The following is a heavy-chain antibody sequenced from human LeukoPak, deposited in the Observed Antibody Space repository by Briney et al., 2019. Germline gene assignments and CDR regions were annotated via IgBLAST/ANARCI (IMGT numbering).Heavy chain of an antibody. CDR2: FDPEDGET. Sequence: ASVKVSCKVSGHSLTELSVHWVRQTPGKGLECMVRFDPEDGETVYAQNFQGRVTLTEDTSIDTAYMEVYILRSEDTAVYYCATPGPAPINNWFETWGQGTLVTVSS. V-gene: IGHV1-24*01. CDR3: ATPGPAPINNWFET. J-gene: IGHJ5*02. D-gene: IGHD2-2*01. CDR1: GHSLTELS.